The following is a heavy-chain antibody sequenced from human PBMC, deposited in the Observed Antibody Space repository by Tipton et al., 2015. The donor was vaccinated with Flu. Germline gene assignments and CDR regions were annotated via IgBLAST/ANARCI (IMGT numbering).Heavy chain of an antibody. J-gene: IGHJ5*02. Sequence: QLVQSGAEVKKPGASVKVSCKASGYTFTSYYMHWVRQAPGQGLEWMGIINPSGGSTSYAQKFQGRVTMTRDTSTSTVYMELSSLRSEDTAVYYCASAGIAVAGTDWFDPWGQRTLVTVSS. CDR2: INPSGGST. CDR1: GYTFTSYY. D-gene: IGHD6-19*01. CDR3: ASAGIAVAGTDWFDP. V-gene: IGHV1-46*01.